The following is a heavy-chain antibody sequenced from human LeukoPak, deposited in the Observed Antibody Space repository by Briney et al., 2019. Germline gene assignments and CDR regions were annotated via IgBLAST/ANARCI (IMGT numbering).Heavy chain of an antibody. CDR3: AKSKSPYPMDYIFDF. V-gene: IGHV3-30*18. CDR1: GFSFSSYG. Sequence: AGGSLRLSCAASGFSFSSYGMHWVRQAPGKGLEWVAVISNDGSTIKYGDSVKGRFTISRDNSKNTLYVQMNSLRTDDAAVYYCAKSKSPYPMDYIFDFWGQGTLVTVSS. J-gene: IGHJ4*02. D-gene: IGHD4-11*01. CDR2: ISNDGSTI.